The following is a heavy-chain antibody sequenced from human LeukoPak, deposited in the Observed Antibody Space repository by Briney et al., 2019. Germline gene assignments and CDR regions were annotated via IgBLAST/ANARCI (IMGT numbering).Heavy chain of an antibody. CDR1: GFTFSSYE. J-gene: IGHJ4*02. CDR2: ISSSGSTI. CDR3: ARVGIGWRRERAFFDY. V-gene: IGHV3-48*03. D-gene: IGHD1-26*01. Sequence: PGGSLRLSCAASGFTFSSYEMNWVRQAPGKGLEWVSYISSSGSTIYYADSVKGRFTISRDNAKNSLYLQTNSLRAEDTAVYYCARVGIGWRRERAFFDYWGQGTLVTVSS.